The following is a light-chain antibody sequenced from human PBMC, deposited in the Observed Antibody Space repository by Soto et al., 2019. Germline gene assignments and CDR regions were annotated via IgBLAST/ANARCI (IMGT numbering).Light chain of an antibody. J-gene: IGKJ1*01. CDR2: GAS. Sequence: EILMTQSPATLSVSPGDRATLSCRASQSVSSNLAWYQQKPGQAPRLLIYGASSRATGIPDRFSGSGSGTDFTLTISRLESEDFAVYYCQQYHSSPWTFGQGTKVDIK. CDR3: QQYHSSPWT. V-gene: IGKV3D-15*01. CDR1: QSVSSN.